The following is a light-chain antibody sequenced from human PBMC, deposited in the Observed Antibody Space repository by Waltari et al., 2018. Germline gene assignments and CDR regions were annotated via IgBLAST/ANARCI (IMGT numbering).Light chain of an antibody. J-gene: IGKJ4*01. CDR1: QSIKSH. CDR3: QQYDDRPLT. Sequence: DIQMTQSPSSLSASVGDRVTMTCRASQSIKSHINWYQKKPGEAPKLLIYAASNLETGGPSRFSGSGSATDFSFTISSLQPEEIATYYCQQYDDRPLTFGGGTKVEIK. V-gene: IGKV1-33*01. CDR2: AAS.